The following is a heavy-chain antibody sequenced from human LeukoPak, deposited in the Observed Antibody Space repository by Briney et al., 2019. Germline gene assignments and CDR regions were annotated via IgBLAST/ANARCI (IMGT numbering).Heavy chain of an antibody. CDR2: ISGSGGST. J-gene: IGHJ4*02. D-gene: IGHD3-22*01. CDR3: AKGLGYDSSGYYSGFDY. V-gene: IGHV3-23*01. Sequence: GGSLRLSCEGSGFTFSSYAMSWVRQAPGKGLEWVSAISGSGGSTYYADSVKGRFTISRDNSKNTLYLQMNSLRAEDTAVYYCAKGLGYDSSGYYSGFDYWGQGTLVTVSS. CDR1: GFTFSSYA.